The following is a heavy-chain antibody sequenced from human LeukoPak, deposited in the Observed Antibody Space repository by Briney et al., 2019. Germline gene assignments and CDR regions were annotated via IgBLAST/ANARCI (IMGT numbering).Heavy chain of an antibody. CDR1: GFTFSSYA. D-gene: IGHD3-22*01. J-gene: IGHJ3*02. CDR3: AKDVFGSSGYLQSWFDAFDI. Sequence: GGSLRLSCAASGFTFSSYAMSWVRQAPGKGLEWVSAISRSGGSTYYADSVKGRFTISRDNSKNTLYLQMNSLRAEDTAVYYCAKDVFGSSGYLQSWFDAFDIWGQGTMVTVSS. CDR2: ISRSGGST. V-gene: IGHV3-23*01.